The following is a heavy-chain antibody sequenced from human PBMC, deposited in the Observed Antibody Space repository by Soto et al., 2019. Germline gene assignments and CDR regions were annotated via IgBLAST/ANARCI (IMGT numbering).Heavy chain of an antibody. J-gene: IGHJ5*02. V-gene: IGHV1-18*01. CDR1: GYTFTSYG. CDR3: ARDRALLLWFGELLVAEAFDL. D-gene: IGHD3-10*01. Sequence: ASVKVSCKASGYTFTSYGISWVRQAPGQGLEWMGWISAYNGNTNYAQKLQGRVTMTTDTSTSTAYMELRSLRSDDTAVYYCARDRALLLWFGELLVAEAFDLWGQGTLVTVSS. CDR2: ISAYNGNT.